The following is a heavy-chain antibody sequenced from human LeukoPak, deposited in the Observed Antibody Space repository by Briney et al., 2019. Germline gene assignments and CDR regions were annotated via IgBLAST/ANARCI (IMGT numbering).Heavy chain of an antibody. V-gene: IGHV1-2*02. J-gene: IGHJ4*02. CDR3: ARDGIVGGTRGDY. CDR2: IDPNSGGT. D-gene: IGHD1-26*01. CDR1: GYTFTSYG. Sequence: ASVKVSCKASGYTFTSYGISWVRQAPGQGLEWMGWIDPNSGGTNYAQKFQGRVTMTRDTSISTAYMELSSLRSDDTAVYYCARDGIVGGTRGDYWGQGTLVTVSS.